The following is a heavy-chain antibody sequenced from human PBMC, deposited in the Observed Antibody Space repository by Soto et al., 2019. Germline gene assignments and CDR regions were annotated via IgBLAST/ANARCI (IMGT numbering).Heavy chain of an antibody. CDR2: INHSGST. J-gene: IGHJ4*02. CDR1: GXXXXXXX. V-gene: IGHV4-34*01. Sequence: SETLSLTCAVYGXXXXXXXWSWIRQPPGKGLEWIGEINHSGSTNYNPSLKSRVTISVDTSKNQFSLKLSSVTAADTAVYYCARVNYFSGGYWGQGTLVTVSS. D-gene: IGHD1-7*01. CDR3: ARVNYFSGGY.